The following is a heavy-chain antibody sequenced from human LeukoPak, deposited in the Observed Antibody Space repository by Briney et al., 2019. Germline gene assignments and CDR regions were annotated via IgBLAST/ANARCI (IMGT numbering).Heavy chain of an antibody. V-gene: IGHV4-39*01. CDR1: GGSISSSSYY. CDR3: ASVDSSYYYGMDV. D-gene: IGHD5-18*01. Sequence: PSETLSLTCTVSGGSISSSSYYWGWIRQPPGKGLEWIGSIYYSGSTYYNPYLKSRVTISADTSKNQFSLSLSSVTAADTAVFYCASVDSSYYYGMDVWGQGTTVTVSS. J-gene: IGHJ6*02. CDR2: IYYSGST.